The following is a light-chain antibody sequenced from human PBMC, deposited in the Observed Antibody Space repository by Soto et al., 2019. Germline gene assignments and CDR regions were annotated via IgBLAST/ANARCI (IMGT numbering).Light chain of an antibody. V-gene: IGLV2-8*01. CDR2: EVT. Sequence: QSALTQSPSASGSPGQSVTISCIGTSSDVGGYNYVSWYQHHPGKAPKLIIYEVTKRPSGVPDRFSGSRSGTTASLNASGLQAEDEADYYCGSYAGGNTFVLGTGTKV. CDR3: GSYAGGNTFV. CDR1: SSDVGGYNY. J-gene: IGLJ1*01.